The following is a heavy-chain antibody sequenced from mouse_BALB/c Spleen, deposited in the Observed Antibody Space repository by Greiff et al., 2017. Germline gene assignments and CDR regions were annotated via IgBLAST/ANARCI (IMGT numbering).Heavy chain of an antibody. V-gene: IGHV2-9*02. D-gene: IGHD1-1*01. Sequence: QVQLQQSGPGLVAPSQSLSITCTVSGFSLTSYGVHWVRQPPGKGLEWLGVIWAGGSTNYNSALMSRLSISKDNSKSQVFLKMNSLQTDDTAMYYCARDNYGSSYAMDYWGQGTSVTVSS. CDR3: ARDNYGSSYAMDY. CDR2: IWAGGST. CDR1: GFSLTSYG. J-gene: IGHJ4*01.